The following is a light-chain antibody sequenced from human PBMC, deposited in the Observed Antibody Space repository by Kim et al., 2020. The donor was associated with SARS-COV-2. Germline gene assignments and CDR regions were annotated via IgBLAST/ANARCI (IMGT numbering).Light chain of an antibody. V-gene: IGLV4-69*01. CDR3: QTWGTGFRV. Sequence: SVRLTCTLTSGHINYAIAWHQQHPQKGPRYLMKVTSEGSHYKGDEIPDRFSGSSSGAERYLTISSLQSEDEAAYYCQTWGTGFRVFGGGTKVTVL. CDR2: VTSEGSH. CDR1: SGHINYA. J-gene: IGLJ3*02.